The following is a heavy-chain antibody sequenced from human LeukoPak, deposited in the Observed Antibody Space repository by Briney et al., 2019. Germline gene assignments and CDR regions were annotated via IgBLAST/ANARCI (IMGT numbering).Heavy chain of an antibody. CDR1: GGSISSYY. Sequence: SETLSLTCTVSGGSISSYYWSWIRQPPGKGLEWIGYIYYSGSTNYNPSLKSRVTISVDTSKNQFSLKLSSVTAADTAVYYCARDIGHDSAFDIWGQGTMVTVSS. CDR3: ARDIGHDSAFDI. J-gene: IGHJ3*02. D-gene: IGHD1-1*01. CDR2: IYYSGST. V-gene: IGHV4-59*12.